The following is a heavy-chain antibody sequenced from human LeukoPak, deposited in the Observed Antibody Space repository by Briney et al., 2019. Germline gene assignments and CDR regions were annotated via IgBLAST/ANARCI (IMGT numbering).Heavy chain of an antibody. V-gene: IGHV3-73*01. Sequence: GGSLRLSCAASGFTFSGSAMHWVRQASGKGLEWVGRIRSKVNSYATAYAASVKGRFTISRDDSKNTAYLQMSSLKTEDTAVYYCTRPVCSGGSCYLFDYWGQGTLVTVSA. J-gene: IGHJ4*02. CDR1: GFTFSGSA. D-gene: IGHD2-15*01. CDR2: IRSKVNSYAT. CDR3: TRPVCSGGSCYLFDY.